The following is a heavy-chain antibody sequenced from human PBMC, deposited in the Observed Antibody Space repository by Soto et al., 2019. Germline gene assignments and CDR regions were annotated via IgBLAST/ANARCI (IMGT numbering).Heavy chain of an antibody. D-gene: IGHD3-22*01. CDR2: IWFDGSKK. CDR1: GFTFSRYG. Sequence: GGSLRLSCATSGFTFSRYGFHWVRQAPGKGLEWVAGIWFDGSKKYYGDSVKGRCTISRDNSKNTVNLQMSSLRGEDTAVYFCARDPSYFDTSDYPAIDSWGQGTLVTVSS. J-gene: IGHJ4*02. CDR3: ARDPSYFDTSDYPAIDS. V-gene: IGHV3-33*01.